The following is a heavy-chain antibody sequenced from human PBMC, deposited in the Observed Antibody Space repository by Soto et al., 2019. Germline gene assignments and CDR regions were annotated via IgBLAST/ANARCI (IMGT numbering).Heavy chain of an antibody. CDR3: TTLPRKVYYYYGMDV. V-gene: IGHV3-15*07. J-gene: IGHJ6*02. Sequence: GGSLRLSCAASGFTFSNAWMNWVRQAPGKGLEWVGRIKSKTDGGTTDYAAPVKGRFTISRDDSKNTLYLQMNSLKTEDTAVYYCTTLPRKVYYYYGMDVWGQGTTVTVSS. CDR2: IKSKTDGGTT. CDR1: GFTFSNAW.